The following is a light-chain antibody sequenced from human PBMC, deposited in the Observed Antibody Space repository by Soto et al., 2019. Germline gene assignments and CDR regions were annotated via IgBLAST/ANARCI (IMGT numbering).Light chain of an antibody. V-gene: IGKV3-15*01. Sequence: EIVMTQSPATLSVSPGERASLSCRASQSVSSNLAWYQQKPGLAPRLLIYGASTRATGLPARFSASGSGTEFTLTISSLQSEDFAIYYCQQYNKWPLTFGGGTKVEIK. CDR1: QSVSSN. CDR3: QQYNKWPLT. J-gene: IGKJ4*01. CDR2: GAS.